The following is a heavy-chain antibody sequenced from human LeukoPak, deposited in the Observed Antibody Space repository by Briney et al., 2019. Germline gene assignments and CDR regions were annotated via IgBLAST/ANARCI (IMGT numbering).Heavy chain of an antibody. Sequence: ASVKVSCKASGYTFTGYYFHWVRQAPGQGLEWMGWIKPHSGGTHYAQKLQDRVTMTRDTSIRTGYMELSRLRSDDTAVYYCAREAEYSSSSDFDYWGQGTLVTVSS. D-gene: IGHD6-6*01. CDR2: IKPHSGGT. J-gene: IGHJ4*02. V-gene: IGHV1-2*02. CDR1: GYTFTGYY. CDR3: AREAEYSSSSDFDY.